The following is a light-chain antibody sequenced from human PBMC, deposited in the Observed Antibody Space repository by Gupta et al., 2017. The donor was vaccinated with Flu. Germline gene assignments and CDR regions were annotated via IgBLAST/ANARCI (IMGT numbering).Light chain of an antibody. J-gene: IGKJ1*01. CDR2: AAS. CDR1: QSISSY. V-gene: IGKV1-39*01. CDR3: QQRDSTPRT. Sequence: DIQMTQSPSSLSASVGDRVTITCRASQSISSYLNWYQQKPGKPPKLLIYAASSLQSGVPSRFSGSGSGTDFTLTISRLQPEDFATYYCQQRDSTPRTFGQGTKVEIK.